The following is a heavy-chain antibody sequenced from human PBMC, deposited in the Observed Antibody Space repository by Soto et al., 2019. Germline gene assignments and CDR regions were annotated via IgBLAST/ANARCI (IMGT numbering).Heavy chain of an antibody. Sequence: QVQLVQSGAEVKKPGSSVKVSCKASGGTFSSYAISWVRQAPGQGLEWMGGIIPIFGTANYAQKFQGRVTITADESTSTAYMELISLRSEDTAVYYCARAPEPDSGWFYYFDYWGQGTLVTVSS. CDR3: ARAPEPDSGWFYYFDY. J-gene: IGHJ4*02. V-gene: IGHV1-69*01. D-gene: IGHD6-19*01. CDR2: IIPIFGTA. CDR1: GGTFSSYA.